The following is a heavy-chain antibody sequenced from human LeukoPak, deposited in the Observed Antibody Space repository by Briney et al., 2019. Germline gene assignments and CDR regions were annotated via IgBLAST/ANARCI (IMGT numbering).Heavy chain of an antibody. Sequence: ASVTVSCKASGYTFTGYYMHWVRQAPGQGLEWMGWINPNSGGTNYAQKFQGRVTMTRDTSISTAYMELSRLRSDDTAVYYCARIHFKVRGVTGGSWFDPWGQGTLVTVSS. CDR2: INPNSGGT. V-gene: IGHV1-2*02. D-gene: IGHD3-10*01. J-gene: IGHJ5*02. CDR3: ARIHFKVRGVTGGSWFDP. CDR1: GYTFTGYY.